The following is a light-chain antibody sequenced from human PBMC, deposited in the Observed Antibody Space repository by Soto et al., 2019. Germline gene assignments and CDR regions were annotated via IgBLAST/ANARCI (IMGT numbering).Light chain of an antibody. CDR3: QQYNNWPPTWT. J-gene: IGKJ1*01. Sequence: EIVMTQSPATLSVSPGERATLSCRASQTIGSNLAWYQQKPGQPPGLLIYDASTRATDIPARFTGSGSGTEFTLTISSLQSEDFAVYYCQQYNNWPPTWTFGQGTKVDIK. CDR1: QTIGSN. V-gene: IGKV3-15*01. CDR2: DAS.